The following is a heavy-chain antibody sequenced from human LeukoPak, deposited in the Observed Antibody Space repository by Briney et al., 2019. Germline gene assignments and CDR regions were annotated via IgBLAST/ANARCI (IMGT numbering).Heavy chain of an antibody. CDR2: ISYDGSNK. CDR3: AKDGLATVNLYFQH. J-gene: IGHJ1*01. D-gene: IGHD4-17*01. CDR1: GFTFSSYG. Sequence: PGGSLRLSCAASGFTFSSYGMHWVRQAPGKRLERVAVISYDGSNKYYADSVKGRFTVSRDNSKNTLYLQMNSLRAEDTAVYYCAKDGLATVNLYFQHWGQGTLVTVSS. V-gene: IGHV3-30*18.